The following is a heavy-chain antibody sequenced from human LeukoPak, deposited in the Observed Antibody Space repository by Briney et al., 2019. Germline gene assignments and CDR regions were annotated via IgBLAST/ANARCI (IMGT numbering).Heavy chain of an antibody. CDR1: GYIFTNHN. CDR2: ISTYNGDT. CDR3: ARGSSDFDH. Sequence: ASVNVTCKASGYIFTNHNISWVRQAPGQGLEWMGWISTYNGDTKYAEKLQGRVTMTTDISTRTAYMELRSLRSDDTAIYYCARGSSDFDHWGQGTLVTVFS. V-gene: IGHV1-18*01. D-gene: IGHD6-13*01. J-gene: IGHJ4*02.